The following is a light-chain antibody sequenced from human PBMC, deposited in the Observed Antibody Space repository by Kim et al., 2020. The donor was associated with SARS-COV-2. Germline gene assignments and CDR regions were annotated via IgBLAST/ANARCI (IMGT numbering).Light chain of an antibody. CDR1: SLRSYY. CDR3: NSRDSSGNHWV. J-gene: IGLJ3*02. V-gene: IGLV3-19*01. Sequence: ALEPTVRITCQGDSLRSYYGSWYQQKPGQAPVLVIYGKNNRPSGIPGRFSGSSSGNTASLTLTGAQAEDEANYYCNSRDSSGNHWVFGGGTKVTVL. CDR2: GKN.